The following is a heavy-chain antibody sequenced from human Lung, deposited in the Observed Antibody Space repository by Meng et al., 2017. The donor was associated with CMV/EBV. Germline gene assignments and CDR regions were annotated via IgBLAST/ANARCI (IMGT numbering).Heavy chain of an antibody. Sequence: QVQLVQSGTEVKKPGSSVKVSCKASGGTFSNYGISWLRQAPGQGLEWMGGIIPIVGLTNYAQKFQGRVTITADKSTPTAYLELSSLRSADTAVYYCARDVDTTLVGSGWFDPWGQGTLVTVSS. CDR3: ARDVDTTLVGSGWFDP. V-gene: IGHV1-69*10. CDR1: GGTFSNYG. J-gene: IGHJ5*02. D-gene: IGHD5-18*01. CDR2: IIPIVGLT.